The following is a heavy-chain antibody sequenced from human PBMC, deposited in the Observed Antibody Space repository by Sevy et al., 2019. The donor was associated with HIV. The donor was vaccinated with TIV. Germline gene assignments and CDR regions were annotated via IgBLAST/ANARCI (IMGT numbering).Heavy chain of an antibody. V-gene: IGHV3-9*01. Sequence: GGSLRLSCAASGFTFDDYAMHWVQQAPGKGLEWVSGISWNSGSIGYADSVKGRFTISRDNAKNSLYLQMNSLRAEDTALYYCAKDIGFGSGSYYVAFDYWGQGTLVTVSS. CDR3: AKDIGFGSGSYYVAFDY. J-gene: IGHJ4*02. D-gene: IGHD1-26*01. CDR2: ISWNSGSI. CDR1: GFTFDDYA.